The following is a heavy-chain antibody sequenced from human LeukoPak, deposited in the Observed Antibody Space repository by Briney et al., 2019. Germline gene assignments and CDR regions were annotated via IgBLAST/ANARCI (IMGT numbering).Heavy chain of an antibody. V-gene: IGHV4-34*01. CDR1: GGSFSGYY. CDR3: ARGRRDGYNF. CDR2: INHSGST. D-gene: IGHD5-24*01. J-gene: IGHJ4*02. Sequence: PSETLSLTCAVYGGSFSGYYWSWIRQPPGKGLEWIGEINHSGSTNYNPSLKSRVTISVDTSKNQFSLKLSSVTAADTAVYYCARGRRDGYNFWGQGTLVTVSS.